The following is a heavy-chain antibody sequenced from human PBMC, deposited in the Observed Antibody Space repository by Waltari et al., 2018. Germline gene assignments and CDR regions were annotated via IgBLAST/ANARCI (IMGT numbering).Heavy chain of an antibody. J-gene: IGHJ2*01. D-gene: IGHD6-6*01. V-gene: IGHV1-69*08. CDR2: TIPLLGIA. CDR1: GGTLSSST. CDR3: ATEEAYSSSSRDWYFDL. Sequence: QVQLVQSGAEVKKPGSSVKVSCKASGGTLSSSTISWVRQAPGQGLEWMGRTIPLLGIANYAQKFQDSVTISADKSTSTAYMELSSLTSEDTAVYYCATEEAYSSSSRDWYFDLWGRGTLVTVSS.